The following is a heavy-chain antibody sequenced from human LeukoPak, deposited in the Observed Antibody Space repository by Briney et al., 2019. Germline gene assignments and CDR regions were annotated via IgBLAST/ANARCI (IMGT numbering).Heavy chain of an antibody. D-gene: IGHD1-1*01. CDR1: GGSISSGGYS. J-gene: IGHJ1*01. Sequence: SETLSLTCAVSGGSISSGGYSWSWIRQPPGKGLEWIGYIYHSGSTYYNPSLKSRVTISVDRSKNQFSLKLSSVTAADTAVYYCARGWRSSEYFQHWGQGTLVTVSS. CDR2: IYHSGST. CDR3: ARGWRSSEYFQH. V-gene: IGHV4-30-2*01.